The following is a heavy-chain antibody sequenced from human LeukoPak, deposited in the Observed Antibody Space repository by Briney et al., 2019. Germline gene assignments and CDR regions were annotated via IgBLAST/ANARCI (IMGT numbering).Heavy chain of an antibody. Sequence: PGGSLRLSCAASGFTFSSYSMNWVRQAPGKGLEWVSYISSSSSTIYYADSVKGRFTISRDNAKNSLYLQMNSLRDEDTAVYYCARGSGYYPLDAFDIWGQGTMVTVSS. J-gene: IGHJ3*02. CDR2: ISSSSSTI. V-gene: IGHV3-48*02. D-gene: IGHD3-22*01. CDR1: GFTFSSYS. CDR3: ARGSGYYPLDAFDI.